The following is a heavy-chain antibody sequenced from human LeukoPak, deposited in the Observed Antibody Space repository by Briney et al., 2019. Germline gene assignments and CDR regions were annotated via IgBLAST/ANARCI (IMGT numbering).Heavy chain of an antibody. CDR2: IYYSGST. V-gene: IGHV4-59*08. J-gene: IGHJ4*02. Sequence: SETLSLTCTVSGGSISSYYWSWIRQPPGKGLEWIRDIYYSGSTNYNPSLKSRVTISVDTSKHQFTLKLSSVPAADTAVYYCARRVPFYGSGSYYPPYYFDYWGQGTLVTVSS. D-gene: IGHD3-10*01. CDR1: GGSISSYY. CDR3: ARRVPFYGSGSYYPPYYFDY.